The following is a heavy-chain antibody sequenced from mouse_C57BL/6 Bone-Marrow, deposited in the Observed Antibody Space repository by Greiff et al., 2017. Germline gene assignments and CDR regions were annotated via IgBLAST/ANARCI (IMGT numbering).Heavy chain of an antibody. J-gene: IGHJ1*03. CDR3: ARSNYYGSRWYFDV. D-gene: IGHD1-1*01. V-gene: IGHV1-69*01. Sequence: VQLQQPGAELVMPGASVKLSCKASGYTFTSYWMHWVKQRPGQGLEWIGEIDPSDGYTNYNQKFKGKSTLTIDKSSSTAYMQLSSLTSEDSAVYYCARSNYYGSRWYFDVWGTGTTVTVSS. CDR1: GYTFTSYW. CDR2: IDPSDGYT.